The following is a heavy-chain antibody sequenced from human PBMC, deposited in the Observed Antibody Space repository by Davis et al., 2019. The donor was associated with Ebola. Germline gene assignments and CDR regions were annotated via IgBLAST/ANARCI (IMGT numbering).Heavy chain of an antibody. J-gene: IGHJ4*02. Sequence: GESLKISCAASGFTFSSYWMHWVRQAPGKGLVWVSRINSDGSSTSYADSVKGRFTISRDNAKNTLYLQMNSLRAEDTAVYYCARVVVGALYWGQGTLVTVSS. V-gene: IGHV3-74*01. CDR2: INSDGSST. CDR1: GFTFSSYW. CDR3: ARVVVGALY. D-gene: IGHD2-21*01.